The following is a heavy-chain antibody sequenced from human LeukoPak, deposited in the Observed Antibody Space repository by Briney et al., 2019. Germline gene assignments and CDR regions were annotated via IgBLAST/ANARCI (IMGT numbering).Heavy chain of an antibody. D-gene: IGHD3-9*01. J-gene: IGHJ4*02. V-gene: IGHV3-30*04. CDR1: GFTFSSYA. CDR2: ISYDGSNK. Sequence: GGSLRLPCAASGFTFSSYAMHWVRQAPGKGLEWVAVISYDGSNKYYADSVKGRFTISRDNSKSTLYLQMNSLRAEDTAVYYCARADILTGYDYWGQGTLVTVSS. CDR3: ARADILTGYDY.